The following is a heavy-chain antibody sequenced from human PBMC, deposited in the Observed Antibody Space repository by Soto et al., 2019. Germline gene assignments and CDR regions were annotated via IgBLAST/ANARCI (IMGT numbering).Heavy chain of an antibody. J-gene: IGHJ4*02. D-gene: IGHD3-22*01. V-gene: IGHV5-10-1*01. CDR3: ARQIYDSDTGPNFKYYFDS. Sequence: PEESVTISCEVSGYSFAGYWITWVLQKPGKGVEGMGRIDPSDSQTYYSPSFRGHVTISVTKSITTVFLQWSSLRASDTAMYYCARQIYDSDTGPNFKYYFDSWGQGTTVTVSS. CDR2: IDPSDSQT. CDR1: GYSFAGYW.